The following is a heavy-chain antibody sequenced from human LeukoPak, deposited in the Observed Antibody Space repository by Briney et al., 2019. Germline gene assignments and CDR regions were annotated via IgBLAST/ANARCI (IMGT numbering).Heavy chain of an antibody. Sequence: GGSLRLSCAASGFTVSSNYMSWVRQAPGKGLEWVSVIYSGGSTYYADSVKGRFTISRDNSKNTLYLQMNSLRAEDTAVYYCARVGSSGSGWYHYGMDVWGQGTTVTVSS. CDR3: ARVGSSGSGWYHYGMDV. J-gene: IGHJ6*02. CDR2: IYSGGST. CDR1: GFTVSSNY. V-gene: IGHV3-66*01. D-gene: IGHD6-19*01.